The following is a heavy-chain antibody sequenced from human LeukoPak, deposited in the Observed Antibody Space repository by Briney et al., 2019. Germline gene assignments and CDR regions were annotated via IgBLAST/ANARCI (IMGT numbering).Heavy chain of an antibody. CDR2: IDPNNGGT. CDR1: GYTFTGYY. Sequence: ASVKVSCKASGYTFTGYYMHWVRQAPGQGLEWMGWIDPNNGGTDYAQKFQGRVTMTRDTSISTAYMELSRLRSDDTAVYYCASLSGYSSGWYPGYWGQGTLVIVSS. CDR3: ASLSGYSSGWYPGY. D-gene: IGHD6-19*01. J-gene: IGHJ4*02. V-gene: IGHV1-2*02.